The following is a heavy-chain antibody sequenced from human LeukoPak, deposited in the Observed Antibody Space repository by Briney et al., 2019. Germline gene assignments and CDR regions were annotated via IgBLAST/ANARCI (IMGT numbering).Heavy chain of an antibody. V-gene: IGHV1-69*05. J-gene: IGHJ6*03. CDR2: IIPIFGTA. D-gene: IGHD2-2*01. Sequence: SVKVSCKASGGTFSSYAISWVRQAPGQGLEWMGGIIPIFGTANYAQKFQGRVTITTDESTSTAYMELSSLRSEDTAVYYCARSPGYCSSTSCWSRYYYYYMDVWGKGTTVTVSS. CDR1: GGTFSSYA. CDR3: ARSPGYCSSTSCWSRYYYYYMDV.